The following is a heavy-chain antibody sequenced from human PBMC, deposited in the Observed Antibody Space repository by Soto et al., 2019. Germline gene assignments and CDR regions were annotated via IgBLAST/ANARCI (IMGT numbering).Heavy chain of an antibody. V-gene: IGHV4-39*01. CDR2: IYYSGST. D-gene: IGHD5-12*01. CDR1: GGSISSSSYY. CDR3: ARRSRRWLRLRGWYYFDY. J-gene: IGHJ4*02. Sequence: QLQLQESGPGLVKPSETLSLTCTVSGGSISSSSYYWGWIRQPPGKGLEWIGSIYYSGSTYYNPSLKSRVTISVDTSKNQFSLKLSSVTAADTAVYYCARRSRRWLRLRGWYYFDYWGQGTLVTVSS.